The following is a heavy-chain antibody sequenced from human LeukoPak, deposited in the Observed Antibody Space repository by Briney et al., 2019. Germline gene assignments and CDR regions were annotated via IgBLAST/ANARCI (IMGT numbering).Heavy chain of an antibody. D-gene: IGHD3-22*01. CDR2: IYTSGST. Sequence: SEILSLTCTVSGGSISSYYWSWIRQPAGKGLEWIGRIYTSGSTNYNPSLKSRVTMSVDTSKNQFSLKLSSVTAADTAVYYCARDYDSSGYPDYWGQETLVTVSS. CDR1: GGSISSYY. V-gene: IGHV4-4*07. CDR3: ARDYDSSGYPDY. J-gene: IGHJ4*02.